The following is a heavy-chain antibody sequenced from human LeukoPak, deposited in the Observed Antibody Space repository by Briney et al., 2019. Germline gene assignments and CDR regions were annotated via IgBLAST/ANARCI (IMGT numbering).Heavy chain of an antibody. CDR1: GGSFSGYY. V-gene: IGHV4-34*01. CDR2: ISHSGST. J-gene: IGHJ4*02. D-gene: IGHD2-21*02. Sequence: SETLSLTCAVYGGSFSGYYWSWIRQPPGKGLEWIGEISHSGSTNYNPSLKSRVTISVDTSKNQFSLKLSSVTAADTAVYYCASSPFVVVTASFDYWGQGTLVTVSS. CDR3: ASSPFVVVTASFDY.